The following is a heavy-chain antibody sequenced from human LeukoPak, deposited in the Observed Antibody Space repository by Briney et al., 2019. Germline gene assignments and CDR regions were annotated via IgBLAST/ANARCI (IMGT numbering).Heavy chain of an antibody. D-gene: IGHD1-26*01. CDR3: ARISGSYYADWFGP. V-gene: IGHV1-18*01. J-gene: IGHJ5*02. CDR1: GYTFSSYG. CDR2: ISTYNGNT. Sequence: ASVKVSSKASGYTFSSYGITWVRQAPGQGLEWMGWISTYNGNTNYAQKLQGRVTMTTDTSTSTAYMELRSLRSDDTAVYYCARISGSYYADWFGPWGQGTLVTVSS.